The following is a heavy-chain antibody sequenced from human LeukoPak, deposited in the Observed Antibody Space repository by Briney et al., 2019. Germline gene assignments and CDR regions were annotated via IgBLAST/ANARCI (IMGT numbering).Heavy chain of an antibody. CDR1: GYSFTSYW. J-gene: IGHJ4*02. CDR3: ARATDDYGDYHPMDY. CDR2: IYPGDSDT. V-gene: IGHV5-51*01. Sequence: GESLKISCKGSGYSFTSYWIGWVRQMPGKSLEWMGIIYPGDSDTRYSPSFQGQVTISADKSISTAYLQWSSLKASDTAMYYCARATDDYGDYHPMDYWGQGTLVTVSS. D-gene: IGHD4-17*01.